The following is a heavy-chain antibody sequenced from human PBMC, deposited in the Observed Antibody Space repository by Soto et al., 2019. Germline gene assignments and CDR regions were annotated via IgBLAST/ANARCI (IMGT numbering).Heavy chain of an antibody. J-gene: IGHJ5*02. Sequence: SETLSLTCTVSGGSISSSSYYWGWIRQPPGKGLEWIGSIYYSGSTYYNPSLKSRVTISVDTSKNQFSLKLSSVTAADTAVYYCARHLVSWFRQQLVHNWSDPWGQGTLVTVSS. D-gene: IGHD6-13*01. CDR1: GGSISSSSYY. CDR3: ARHLVSWFRQQLVHNWSDP. CDR2: IYYSGST. V-gene: IGHV4-39*01.